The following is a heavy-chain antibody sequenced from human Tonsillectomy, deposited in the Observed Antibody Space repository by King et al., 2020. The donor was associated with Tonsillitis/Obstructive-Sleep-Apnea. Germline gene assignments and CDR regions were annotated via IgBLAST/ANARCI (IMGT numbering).Heavy chain of an antibody. CDR1: GYTFSTYG. CDR3: ARDSRSHYYDTSGYYTFEY. V-gene: IGHV1-18*01. Sequence: VQLVESGAEVKKPGASVKVSCKASGYTFSTYGISWVRQAPGQGLEWMGWISAYNGDPNYAQKLQDRATMTTDTSTSTAYMEVRSLRSDDTAVYYCARDSRSHYYDTSGYYTFEYWGQGTLVTVSS. CDR2: ISAYNGDP. D-gene: IGHD3-22*01. J-gene: IGHJ4*02.